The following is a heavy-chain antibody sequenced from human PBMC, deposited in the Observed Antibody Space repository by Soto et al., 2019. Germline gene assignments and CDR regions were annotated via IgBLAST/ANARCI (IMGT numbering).Heavy chain of an antibody. Sequence: EVQLVESGGGLVQPGGSLRLSCAASGFTFSSYDMHWVRQATRKGLEWVSAIGTAGDTYYPGSVKGRFTISRENAKNSLYLQMNSLRAEDTAVYYCARDLLGDAGYWGQGTLVTVSS. CDR3: ARDLLGDAGY. CDR1: GFTFSSYD. J-gene: IGHJ4*02. CDR2: IGTAGDT. D-gene: IGHD3-16*01. V-gene: IGHV3-13*01.